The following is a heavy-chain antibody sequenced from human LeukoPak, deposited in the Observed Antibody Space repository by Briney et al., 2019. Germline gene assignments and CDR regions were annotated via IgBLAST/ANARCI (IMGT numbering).Heavy chain of an antibody. CDR2: ISYDGSNK. V-gene: IGHV3-30*03. Sequence: GGSLRLSCAASGFTFSSYGMHWVRQAPGKGLEWVAVISYDGSNKYYADSVKGRFTISRDNSKNTLYLQMNSLRAEDTAVYYCARRYQTMDVWGQGTSVTVSS. J-gene: IGHJ6*02. CDR1: GFTFSSYG. CDR3: ARRYQTMDV. D-gene: IGHD2-15*01.